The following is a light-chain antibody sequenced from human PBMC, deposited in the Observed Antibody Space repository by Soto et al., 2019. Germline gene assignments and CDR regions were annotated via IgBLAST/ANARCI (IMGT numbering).Light chain of an antibody. V-gene: IGLV1-44*01. Sequence: QSVLIQPPSASGTPGQRVTVSCSGGSSNIGSYTVNWYQQLPGAAPKLLIYSNGQRPSGVPDRFSASKSGTSASLAISGLQSEDEAEDYCAAWDDSLNGYVFGPGTKLTVL. CDR1: SSNIGSYT. J-gene: IGLJ1*01. CDR2: SNG. CDR3: AAWDDSLNGYV.